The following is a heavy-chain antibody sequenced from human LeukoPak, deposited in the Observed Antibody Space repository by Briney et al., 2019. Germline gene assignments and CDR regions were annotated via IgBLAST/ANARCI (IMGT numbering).Heavy chain of an antibody. V-gene: IGHV3-30-3*01. CDR3: AKDSGFLDAFDI. CDR2: ISYDGSNK. Sequence: GGSLRLSCAASGFTFSSYAMHWVRQAPGKGLEWVAVISYDGSNKYYADSVKGRFTISRDNSKNTLYLQMNSLRAEDTDVYYCAKDSGFLDAFDIWGQGTMVTVSS. D-gene: IGHD3-10*01. CDR1: GFTFSSYA. J-gene: IGHJ3*02.